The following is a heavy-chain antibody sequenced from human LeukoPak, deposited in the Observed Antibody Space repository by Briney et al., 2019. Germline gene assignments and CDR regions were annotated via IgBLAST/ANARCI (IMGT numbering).Heavy chain of an antibody. CDR2: INPSGGST. CDR1: GYIFTSYN. Sequence: ASVKVSCKASGYIFTSYNIYWVRQAPGQGLEWMGIINPSGGSTNYAQIFQGRVTMTSYTSTSRVYMELSSVRSEDTAVYYCARFAVHRRITVAGQFGLDSWGQGTLVSLSS. D-gene: IGHD6-19*01. CDR3: ARFAVHRRITVAGQFGLDS. J-gene: IGHJ4*02. V-gene: IGHV1-46*01.